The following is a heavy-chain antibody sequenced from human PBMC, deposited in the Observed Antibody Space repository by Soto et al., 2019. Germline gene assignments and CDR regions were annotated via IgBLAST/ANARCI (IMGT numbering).Heavy chain of an antibody. CDR2: IYKSGRT. V-gene: IGHV4-31*01. J-gene: IGHJ6*02. Sequence: SETLSLTCTVSGGSISSGGYYWSWIRQHPGKGLEWIGYIYKSGRTYYNPTLKRQVKISVNTSKNKINMKQSPVTAADTAVYYCARDFGYYYGMDVWGQGTTVT. CDR3: ARDFGYYYGMDV. D-gene: IGHD3-3*01. CDR1: GGSISSGGYY.